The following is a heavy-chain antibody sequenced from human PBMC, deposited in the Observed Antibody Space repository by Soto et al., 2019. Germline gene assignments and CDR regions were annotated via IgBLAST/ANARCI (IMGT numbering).Heavy chain of an antibody. D-gene: IGHD3-10*01. J-gene: IGHJ4*02. Sequence: GGSLRLSCAASGFTFSNYAMNWVRQAPGKGLEWVSSISASGGSVYNADSVKGRFTISRDNSKNTLYLQMNSLRVEDTAVYYCAKGSFYIRSTYFEGDWGRGXLVTVYS. CDR3: AKGSFYIRSTYFEGD. CDR1: GFTFSNYA. CDR2: ISASGGSV. V-gene: IGHV3-23*01.